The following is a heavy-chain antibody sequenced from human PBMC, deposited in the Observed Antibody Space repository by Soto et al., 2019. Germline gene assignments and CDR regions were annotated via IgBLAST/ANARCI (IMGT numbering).Heavy chain of an antibody. V-gene: IGHV1-69*01. CDR3: FLWFGGRNQDPYYYNGMDV. J-gene: IGHJ6*02. CDR1: GGTFSSYA. Sequence: QVQLVQSGAEVKKPGSSVKVSCKASGGTFSSYAISWVRQAPGQGLEWMGGIIPIFGTANYAQKFQGRVTITADESTSTAYMELSSLRSEDTAVYYCFLWFGGRNQDPYYYNGMDVWGQGTTVTVSS. CDR2: IIPIFGTA. D-gene: IGHD3-10*01.